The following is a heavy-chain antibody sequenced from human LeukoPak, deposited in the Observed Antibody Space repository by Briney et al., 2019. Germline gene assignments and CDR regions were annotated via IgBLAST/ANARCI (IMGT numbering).Heavy chain of an antibody. CDR3: ARVRNRSGYNALDC. CDR1: GDSMGTYH. J-gene: IGHJ4*02. Sequence: SETLSLTCTVFGDSMGTYHWSWIRQPPGKGLEWIGNIYYSGSAKYDPSLKSRVTMSIDTSKNQFSLKLTSVTAADTAVYYCARVRNRSGYNALDCWGQGTLVTVSS. CDR2: IYYSGSA. D-gene: IGHD3-3*01. V-gene: IGHV4-59*01.